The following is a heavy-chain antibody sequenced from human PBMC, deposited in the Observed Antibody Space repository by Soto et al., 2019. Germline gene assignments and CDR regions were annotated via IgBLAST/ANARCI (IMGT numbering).Heavy chain of an antibody. CDR2: VSIGSST. CDR1: GFTFSSYA. CDR3: AKRRGAGGHFDY. V-gene: IGHV3-23*01. Sequence: QPGGSLRLSCAASGFTFSSYAMGWVRQGPGKGLEWVAVVSIGSSTHYADSVRGRFTISRDNSKNTLSLQMNSLTAEDTAVYFCAKRRGAGGHFDYWGQGALVTVSS. J-gene: IGHJ4*02. D-gene: IGHD2-15*01.